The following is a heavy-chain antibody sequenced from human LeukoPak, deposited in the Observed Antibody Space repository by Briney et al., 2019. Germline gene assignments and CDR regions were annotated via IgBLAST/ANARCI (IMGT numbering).Heavy chain of an antibody. CDR3: ARVVGWFGELLGAFDI. CDR2: IIPILSII. Sequence: SVKVSCKASEGTFSTYTISWVRQAPGQGLECMGRIIPILSIIHYAQNFQGRVTITADKSTSTAYMELSSLRSEDTAVYYCARVVGWFGELLGAFDIWGQGTMVTVSS. V-gene: IGHV1-69*02. J-gene: IGHJ3*02. CDR1: EGTFSTYT. D-gene: IGHD3-10*01.